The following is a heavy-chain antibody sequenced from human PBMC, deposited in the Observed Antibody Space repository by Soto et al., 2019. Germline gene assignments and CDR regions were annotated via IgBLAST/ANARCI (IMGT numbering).Heavy chain of an antibody. D-gene: IGHD3-10*01. Sequence: GGSLRLSCAASGFTFSNAWMDWVRQAPGKGLEWVGRIKSKTDGGTTDYAAPVKGRFTISRDDSKNTLYLQMNSLKTEDTAVYYCTTGNLAINYYGSGSYDYYYYYGMDVWGQGTTVTVSS. J-gene: IGHJ6*02. V-gene: IGHV3-15*07. CDR2: IKSKTDGGTT. CDR1: GFTFSNAW. CDR3: TTGNLAINYYGSGSYDYYYYYGMDV.